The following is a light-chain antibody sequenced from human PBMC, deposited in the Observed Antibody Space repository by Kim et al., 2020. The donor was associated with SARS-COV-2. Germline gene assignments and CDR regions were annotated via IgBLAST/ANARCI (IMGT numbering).Light chain of an antibody. J-gene: IGKJ1*01. CDR2: GAS. CDR3: QQYDDWPPWT. V-gene: IGKV3-15*01. Sequence: SPGETATLSCRASQRVSSNVAWYQQKPGQAPRLLIYGASTRATGIPARFSGSGSGTDFTLTISSLQSEDLAVYHCQQYDDWPPWTFGQGTKVDIK. CDR1: QRVSSN.